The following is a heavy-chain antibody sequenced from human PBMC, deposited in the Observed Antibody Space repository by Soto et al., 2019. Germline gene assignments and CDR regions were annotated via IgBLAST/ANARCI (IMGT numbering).Heavy chain of an antibody. J-gene: IGHJ6*03. CDR3: ARVVGRYYYYYMDV. V-gene: IGHV3-74*01. CDR1: GFTFSSYW. CDR2: INSDGSST. D-gene: IGHD3-10*01. Sequence: GGSLRLSCAASGFTFSSYWMHWVRQAPGKGLVWVSRINSDGSSTSYADSVKGRFTISRDNAKNTLYLQMNSLRAEDTAVYYCARVVGRYYYYYMDVWGKGTTVTVSS.